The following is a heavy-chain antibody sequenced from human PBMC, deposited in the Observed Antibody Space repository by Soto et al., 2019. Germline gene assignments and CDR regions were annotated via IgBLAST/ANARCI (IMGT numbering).Heavy chain of an antibody. J-gene: IGHJ4*02. CDR2: IYYSGST. V-gene: IGHV4-59*01. D-gene: IGHD2-15*01. CDR3: ARSRGSTRSFDY. CDR1: GGSISTYW. Sequence: SETLSLTCTVSGGSISTYWWSWIRQPPRKGLERIGYIYYSGSTNYNPSLKSRVTISVDTSKNQFSLKLTSVTAADTAVYYCARSRGSTRSFDYWGQGTLVTVSS.